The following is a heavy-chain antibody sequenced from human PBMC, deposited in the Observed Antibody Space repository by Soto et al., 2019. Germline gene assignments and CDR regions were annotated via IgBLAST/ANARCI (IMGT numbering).Heavy chain of an antibody. D-gene: IGHD2-2*01. CDR3: AKEVVDIVVVPAAPIDY. CDR1: GFTFDDYA. V-gene: IGHV3-9*01. J-gene: IGHJ4*02. CDR2: ISWNSGSI. Sequence: GGSLRLSCAASGFTFDDYAMHWVRQAPGKGLEWVSGISWNSGSIGYADSVKGRFTISRDNAKNSLYLQMNSLRAEDTAVYYCAKEVVDIVVVPAAPIDYWGQGTLVTVSS.